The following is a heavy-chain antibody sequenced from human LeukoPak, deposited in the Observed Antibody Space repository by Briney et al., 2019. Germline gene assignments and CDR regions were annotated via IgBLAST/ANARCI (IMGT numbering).Heavy chain of an antibody. D-gene: IGHD3-10*01. J-gene: IGHJ6*02. CDR2: IKQDGSEK. CDR1: GFTFSIYW. Sequence: PGGSLRLSCAASGFTFSIYWMSWVRQAPGKGLEWVANIKQDGSEKYYVDSVKGRFTISRDNAKNSLYLQMNSLRAEDTAVYYCASGVWFGELLRGDYYYYGMDVWGQGTTVTVSS. V-gene: IGHV3-7*03. CDR3: ASGVWFGELLRGDYYYYGMDV.